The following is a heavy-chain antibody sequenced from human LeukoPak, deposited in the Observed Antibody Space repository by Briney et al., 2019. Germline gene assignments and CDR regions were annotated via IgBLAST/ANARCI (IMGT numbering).Heavy chain of an antibody. CDR3: ASHVLWFGELSQFDY. J-gene: IGHJ4*02. D-gene: IGHD3-10*01. CDR1: GGSISSSSYY. Sequence: PSETLSLTCTVSGGSISSSSYYWGWIRQPPGKGLEWIGSIYYSGSTYYNPSLKSRVTISVDTSKNQFSLKLSSVTAADTAVYYCASHVLWFGELSQFDYWGQGTLVTVSS. V-gene: IGHV4-39*01. CDR2: IYYSGST.